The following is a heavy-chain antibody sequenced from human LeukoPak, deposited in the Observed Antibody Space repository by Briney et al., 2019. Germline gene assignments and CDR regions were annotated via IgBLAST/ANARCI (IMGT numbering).Heavy chain of an antibody. J-gene: IGHJ4*02. D-gene: IGHD3-22*01. Sequence: PSETLSLTCTVSGGSISSSSYYWGWIRQPPGKGLEWIGSIYYSGTTYYNPSLKSRVTISVDTSKNQFSLRLSSVTAADTAVYYCARDLRYDSSGWAFDYWGQGTLVTVSS. CDR3: ARDLRYDSSGWAFDY. CDR2: IYYSGTT. V-gene: IGHV4-39*07. CDR1: GGSISSSSYY.